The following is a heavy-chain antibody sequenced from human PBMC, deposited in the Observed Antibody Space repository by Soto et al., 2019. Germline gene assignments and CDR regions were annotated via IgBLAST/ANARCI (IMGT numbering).Heavy chain of an antibody. Sequence: SGPTLVNPTQTLTLTCTFSAFSLSTSAVGVGWIRQPPGKALEWLALIYWNDDKRYSPSLKSRLTITKDTSKKQVVLTLTNMEYVDTATYYCAHTFDFWSGYYPCFDYWGQGTLVTVSS. J-gene: IGHJ4*02. CDR1: AFSLSTSAVG. V-gene: IGHV2-5*01. D-gene: IGHD3-3*01. CDR2: IYWNDDK. CDR3: AHTFDFWSGYYPCFDY.